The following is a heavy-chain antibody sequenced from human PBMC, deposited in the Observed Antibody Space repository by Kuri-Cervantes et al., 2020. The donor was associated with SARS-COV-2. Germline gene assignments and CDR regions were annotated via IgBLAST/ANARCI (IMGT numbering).Heavy chain of an antibody. D-gene: IGHD6-19*01. CDR1: GYTFNIYD. J-gene: IGHJ6*03. CDR2: MNPNSGIT. V-gene: IGHV1-8*02. Sequence: ASVKVSCKTSGYTFNIYDIHWVRQATGQGLEWMGWMNPNSGITGYAQKFQGRVTMTRDTSRGTAYMELSSLRSEDTAVYYCARGRARYSSGWLRPDILYYYMDVWGKGTTVTVS. CDR3: ARGRARYSSGWLRPDILYYYMDV.